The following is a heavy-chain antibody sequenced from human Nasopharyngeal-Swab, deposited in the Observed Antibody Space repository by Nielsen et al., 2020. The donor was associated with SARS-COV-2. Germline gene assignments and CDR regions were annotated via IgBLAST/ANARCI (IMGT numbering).Heavy chain of an antibody. Sequence: GESPKTPRAAPGLTISDYDMSWIRQATGKGLEWVSYISRSGSTIYYADSVKGRYTISRDNAKNSLYLQMKRLRAEDTAVYYCASPPGSGILPYFFDYWGQGTLVTVSS. J-gene: IGHJ4*02. V-gene: IGHV3-11*04. D-gene: IGHD3-10*01. CDR3: ASPPGSGILPYFFDY. CDR2: ISRSGSTI. CDR1: GLTISDYD.